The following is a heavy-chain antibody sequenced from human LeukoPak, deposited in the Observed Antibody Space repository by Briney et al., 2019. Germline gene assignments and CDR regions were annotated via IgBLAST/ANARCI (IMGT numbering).Heavy chain of an antibody. CDR3: ARERMVRGVIDGMDV. J-gene: IGHJ6*02. Sequence: GGCLRLSCAASVFTFSSYCMHWVRQAPCKGLEWVAVISYDGSNKYYADSVKGRFTISRDNSKNTLYLQMNSLRAEDTAVYYCARERMVRGVIDGMDVWGQGTTVTVSS. D-gene: IGHD3-10*01. CDR2: ISYDGSNK. CDR1: VFTFSSYC. V-gene: IGHV3-30*19.